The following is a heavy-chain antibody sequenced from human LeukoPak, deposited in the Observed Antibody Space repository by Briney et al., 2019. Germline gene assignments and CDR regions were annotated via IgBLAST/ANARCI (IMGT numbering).Heavy chain of an antibody. CDR3: ARVRPWVFDY. CDR1: GLTVSSSY. J-gene: IGHJ4*02. Sequence: GGSLRLSCAASGLTVSSSYMSWVRQAPGKGLEWVSIIYIGDNPHYADSVKGRFTISRHNSKNTLYLQMNNLRAEDTAVYYCARVRPWVFDYWGQGTLVSVSS. V-gene: IGHV3-53*04. CDR2: IYIGDNP.